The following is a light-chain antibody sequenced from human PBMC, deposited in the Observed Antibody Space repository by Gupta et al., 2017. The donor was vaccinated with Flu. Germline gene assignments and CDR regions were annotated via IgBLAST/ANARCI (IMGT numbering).Light chain of an antibody. CDR3: QQYGNSPPYT. V-gene: IGKV3-20*01. J-gene: IGKJ2*01. CDR1: QTVAGSY. CDR2: GAS. Sequence: EIVLTQSPGSLSLSPGERATLSCRASQTVAGSYLAWYQQQPGQAPRLLIYGASTRATGIPDRFSGSGSGTDFTLTISRREPEDFAVYYCQQYGNSPPYTFGQGTKLEI.